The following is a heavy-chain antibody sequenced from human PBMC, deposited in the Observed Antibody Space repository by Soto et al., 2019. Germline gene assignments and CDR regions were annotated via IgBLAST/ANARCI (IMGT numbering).Heavy chain of an antibody. D-gene: IGHD1-1*01. CDR3: ATSYSQLDPFDY. V-gene: IGHV1-69*13. CDR2: IIPIFGTA. CDR1: GGTFSSYA. Sequence: SVKVSCKASGGTFSSYAISWVRQAPGQGLEWMGEIIPIFGTANYAQKFQGRVTITADESTSTAYMELSSLRSEDTAVYYCATSYSQLDPFDYWGQGTLVTVSS. J-gene: IGHJ4*02.